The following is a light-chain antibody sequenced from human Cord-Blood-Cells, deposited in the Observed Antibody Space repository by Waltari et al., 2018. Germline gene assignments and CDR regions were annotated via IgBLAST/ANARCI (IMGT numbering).Light chain of an antibody. CDR2: WAS. V-gene: IGKV4-1*01. CDR1: QRVLYSSNNKNY. J-gene: IGKJ4*01. Sequence: DIVMTQSPDSLAVSLGERATINCKSSQRVLYSSNNKNYLAWYQQKPEQPPKLLIYWASTRESGVPDRVSGSGSGTDFTLTISSLQAEDVAVYYCQQYYSTPLTFGGGTKVEIK. CDR3: QQYYSTPLT.